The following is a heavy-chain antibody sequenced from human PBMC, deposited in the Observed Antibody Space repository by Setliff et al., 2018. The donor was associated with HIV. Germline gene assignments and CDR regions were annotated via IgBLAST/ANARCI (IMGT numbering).Heavy chain of an antibody. J-gene: IGHJ5*02. CDR1: GGSLSSGSHY. CDR3: ARNHYYGSGKNRWFDP. Sequence: PSETLSLTCSVSGGSLSSGSHYCTWLRQAAGKGLEWIGHFYTSGTTNYNPSLESRVTISVDTSKNQFSLKLSSVTAADTAVYYCARNHYYGSGKNRWFDPWGQGMLVTVSS. CDR2: FYTSGTT. D-gene: IGHD3-10*01. V-gene: IGHV4-61*09.